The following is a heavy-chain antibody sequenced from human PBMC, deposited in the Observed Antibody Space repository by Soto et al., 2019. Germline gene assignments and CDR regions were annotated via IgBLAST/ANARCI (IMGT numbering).Heavy chain of an antibody. Sequence: QITLKEPGPTLVKPTQTLTLTCTFSGFSLSTSQVGVGWIRQPPGKALEWLAHVYWNDAKYYSLSLKTRLTTTKDTPTNPVVLTMTNIYTVDTATYFCAHLYTRGYSFYYWGQRALVTVSS. V-gene: IGHV2-5*01. D-gene: IGHD5-18*01. CDR3: AHLYTRGYSFYY. CDR2: VYWNDAK. CDR1: GFSLSTSQVG. J-gene: IGHJ4*02.